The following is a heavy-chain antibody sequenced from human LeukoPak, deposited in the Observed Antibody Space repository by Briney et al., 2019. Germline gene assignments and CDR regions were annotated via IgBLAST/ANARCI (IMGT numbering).Heavy chain of an antibody. V-gene: IGHV3-48*01. CDR2: ISSSSSTI. CDR3: ARDSFDFWSGYYVY. D-gene: IGHD3-3*01. CDR1: GFTFSSYA. Sequence: GGSLRLSCAASGFTFSSYAMSWVRQAPGKGLEWVSYISSSSSTIYYADSVKGRFTISRDNAKNSLYLQMNSLRAEDTAVYYCARDSFDFWSGYYVYWGQGTLVTVSS. J-gene: IGHJ4*02.